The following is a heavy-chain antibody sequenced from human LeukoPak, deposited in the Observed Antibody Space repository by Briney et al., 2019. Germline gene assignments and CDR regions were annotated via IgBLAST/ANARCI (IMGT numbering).Heavy chain of an antibody. Sequence: GGSLRLSCAASGFTFSSYWVHWVRQGPGKGLVWVSRINTDGSSTSYADSVKGRFTISRDNAKNTLYLQMNSLTAEDTAVHYCARAGSYRFDYWGQGTLVTVSS. CDR1: GFTFSSYW. V-gene: IGHV3-74*01. J-gene: IGHJ4*02. CDR2: INTDGSST. D-gene: IGHD1-26*01. CDR3: ARAGSYRFDY.